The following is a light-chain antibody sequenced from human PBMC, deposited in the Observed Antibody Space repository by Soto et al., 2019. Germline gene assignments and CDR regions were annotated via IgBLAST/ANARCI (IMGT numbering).Light chain of an antibody. CDR2: AAS. CDR3: QNSYTIPSP. Sequence: DIQMTQSPSSLSVFVGGRVTITCRASQSISNSLNWYEEKPGKAPQLLIYAASNLYSGVPSRFSGRVSGTHFTLPICSLQPEDFATYYCQNSYTIPSPLGQGTKLEI. V-gene: IGKV1-39*01. CDR1: QSISNS. J-gene: IGKJ2*01.